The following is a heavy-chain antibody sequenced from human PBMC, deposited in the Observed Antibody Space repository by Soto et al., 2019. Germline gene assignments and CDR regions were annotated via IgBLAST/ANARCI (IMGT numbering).Heavy chain of an antibody. CDR3: ARGGPVVVVTAALDY. D-gene: IGHD2-21*02. CDR1: GDTFTDYY. CDR2: VNPSGGHT. Sequence: QVQLVQSGAEVKKPGASVKVSCKASGDTFTDYYIHWVRQAPGQGLEWMGTVNPSGGHTTYAQHFVGRMTTTRDTSTSTLDGELTSMTAENTAVYYCARGGPVVVVTAALDYWGQGTLVTVSS. V-gene: IGHV1-46*01. J-gene: IGHJ4*02.